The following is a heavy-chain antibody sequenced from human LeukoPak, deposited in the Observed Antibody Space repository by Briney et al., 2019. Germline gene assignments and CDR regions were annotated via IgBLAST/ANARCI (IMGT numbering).Heavy chain of an antibody. CDR2: INPNSGGT. CDR3: AGLQATSLAFDI. V-gene: IGHV1-2*02. Sequence: ASVKVSCKASGYTFTGYYMHWVRQAPGQGLEWMGWINPNSGGTNYAQKFQGRVTVTRDTSISTAYMELSRLRSDDTAVYYCAGLQATSLAFDIWGQGTMVTVSS. CDR1: GYTFTGYY. D-gene: IGHD3-16*02. J-gene: IGHJ3*02.